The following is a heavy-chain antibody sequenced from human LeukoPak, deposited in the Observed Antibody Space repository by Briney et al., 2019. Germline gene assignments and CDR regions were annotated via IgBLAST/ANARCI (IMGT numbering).Heavy chain of an antibody. CDR2: IRDSGAST. D-gene: IGHD6-19*01. J-gene: IGHJ3*02. CDR1: GFTFLTYA. V-gene: IGHV3-23*01. Sequence: GGSLRLSCASSGFTFLTYAMSWVRQAPGKGLQWVSVIRDSGASTYYADSVKGRFTISRDNSKNTLYLQMNSLRAEDTAVYYCAKAGRSGWYPGWPFDIWGQGTMVTVSS. CDR3: AKAGRSGWYPGWPFDI.